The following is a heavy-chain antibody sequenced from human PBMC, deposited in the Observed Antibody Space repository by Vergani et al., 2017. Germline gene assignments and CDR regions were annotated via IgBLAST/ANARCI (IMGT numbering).Heavy chain of an antibody. D-gene: IGHD3-16*01. CDR3: AEHIRGWGIDY. J-gene: IGHJ4*02. Sequence: QVQLVESGGGVVQRGGSLRLSCATSGFTLSNYDMQWIRQGPGKGLEFVAVIQFDGSNQYYADSVKGPFTLSRDFSKNTLYLQMNSLRTDDTATYYCAEHIRGWGIDYWGQGTQVIVSS. CDR2: IQFDGSNQ. V-gene: IGHV3-30*02. CDR1: GFTLSNYD.